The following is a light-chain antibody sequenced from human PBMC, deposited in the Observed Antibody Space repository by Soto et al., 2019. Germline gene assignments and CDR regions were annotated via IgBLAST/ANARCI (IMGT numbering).Light chain of an antibody. CDR3: NSYSSSTAAWV. V-gene: IGLV2-14*01. Sequence: QSALTQPASVSGSPGQSITISCTGTSSDVGGSNYVSWYQQHPGKAPQVVIYEVSRRPSGVSNRFSGFKSGNTASLTISGLQAEDEADYYCNSYSSSTAAWVFGGGTNLTVL. CDR2: EVS. J-gene: IGLJ3*02. CDR1: SSDVGGSNY.